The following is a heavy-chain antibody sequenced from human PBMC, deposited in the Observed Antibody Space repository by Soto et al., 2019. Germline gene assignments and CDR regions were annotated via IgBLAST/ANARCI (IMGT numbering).Heavy chain of an antibody. CDR1: GFTFSSYW. V-gene: IGHV3-7*01. J-gene: IGHJ3*02. Sequence: GGSLRLSCVASGFTFSSYWMSWARQAPGKGLEWVANIKQDGSEKNYVDSVKDRFTISRDNAKNSLYLQMNSLRAEDTAVYYCARHPFQHIMALTANPAIWGQGTMVTVSS. CDR3: ARHPFQHIMALTANPAI. CDR2: IKQDGSEK. D-gene: IGHD2-21*02.